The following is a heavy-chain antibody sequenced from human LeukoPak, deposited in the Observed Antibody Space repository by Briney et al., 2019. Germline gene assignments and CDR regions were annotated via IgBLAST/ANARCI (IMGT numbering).Heavy chain of an antibody. CDR3: ARVPLEYFDWLPGGPDY. CDR2: IKQDGSEK. Sequence: GGSLRLSCAASGFTFSSYWMSWVRQAPGKGLEWVANIKQDGSEKYYVDSVKGRFTISRDNAKNSLYLQMNSLRAEDTAVYYWARVPLEYFDWLPGGPDYWGQGTLVTVSS. J-gene: IGHJ4*02. V-gene: IGHV3-7*01. CDR1: GFTFSSYW. D-gene: IGHD3-9*01.